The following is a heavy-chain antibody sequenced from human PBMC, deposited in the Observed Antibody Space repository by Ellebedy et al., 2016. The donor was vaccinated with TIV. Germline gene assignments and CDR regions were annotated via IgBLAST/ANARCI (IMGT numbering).Heavy chain of an antibody. D-gene: IGHD1-26*01. Sequence: SLKISXAASGSIFESYAMHWVRQAPGKGLEWVSGVNWNGADIGYAASVKGRFTISRDNAKNSLYLEMNNLRGEDTALYYCAKDQGYSAGWSLGYYYYGMDVWGQGTTVTVSS. CDR2: VNWNGADI. CDR1: GSIFESYA. V-gene: IGHV3-9*01. CDR3: AKDQGYSAGWSLGYYYYGMDV. J-gene: IGHJ6*02.